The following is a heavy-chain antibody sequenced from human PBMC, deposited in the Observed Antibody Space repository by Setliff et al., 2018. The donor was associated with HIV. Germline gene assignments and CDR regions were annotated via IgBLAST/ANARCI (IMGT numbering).Heavy chain of an antibody. D-gene: IGHD3-22*01. J-gene: IGHJ4*02. CDR3: ATSNSYDPRGFYIRGHDH. CDR2: ISDSGGST. CDR1: GFSFSTYA. V-gene: IGHV3-23*01. Sequence: GGSLRLSCAASGFSFSTYAMNWVRQAPGKGLEWVSSISDSGGSTYYADSVKGRFTISRDNSKNTLYLQMDHLRAEGTALYYCATSNSYDPRGFYIRGHDHWGQGTLVTVSS.